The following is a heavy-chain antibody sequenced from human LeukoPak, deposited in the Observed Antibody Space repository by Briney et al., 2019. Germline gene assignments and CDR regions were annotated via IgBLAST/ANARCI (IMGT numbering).Heavy chain of an antibody. CDR3: ARDLSPFDY. CDR2: IYYSGST. J-gene: IGHJ4*02. CDR1: GGSISSSSYY. V-gene: IGHV4-39*07. Sequence: PSETLSLTCTVSGGSISSSSYYWGWMRQPPGKGLEWIGSIYYSGSTYYNPSLKSRVTISVDTSKNQFSLKLSSVTAADTAVYYCARDLSPFDYWGQGTLVTVSS.